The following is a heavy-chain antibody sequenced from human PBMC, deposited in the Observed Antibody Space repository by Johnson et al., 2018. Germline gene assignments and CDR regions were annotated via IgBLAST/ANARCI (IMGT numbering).Heavy chain of an antibody. J-gene: IGHJ6*02. CDR3: ARGNAWYCSGTSCHYSYYYGMDV. CDR2: LDYTGST. D-gene: IGHD2-2*01. CDR1: GGSVSSGSYY. Sequence: QVQLQESGPGLVKPAETLSLTCTVSGGSVSSGSYYWIWIRQPPGKGLEWIGYLDYTGSTDYSPSLKSRVTISVDTSNNQFSLRLTSMTAADPAVYYCARGNAWYCSGTSCHYSYYYGMDVWGQGTTVTVSS. V-gene: IGHV4-61*01.